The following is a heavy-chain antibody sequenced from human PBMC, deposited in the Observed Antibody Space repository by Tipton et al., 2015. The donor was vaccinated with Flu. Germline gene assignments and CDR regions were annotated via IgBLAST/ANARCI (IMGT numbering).Heavy chain of an antibody. Sequence: LSLTCTVSGGSISSGSYYWSWIRQPAGKGLEWIGRIYTSGSTNYNPSLKSRVTISVDTSKNQFSLKLSSVTAADTAVYYCAREGDVLLWFGELGYFDYWGQGTLVTVSS. J-gene: IGHJ4*02. CDR1: GGSISSGSYY. V-gene: IGHV4-61*02. D-gene: IGHD3-10*01. CDR3: AREGDVLLWFGELGYFDY. CDR2: IYTSGST.